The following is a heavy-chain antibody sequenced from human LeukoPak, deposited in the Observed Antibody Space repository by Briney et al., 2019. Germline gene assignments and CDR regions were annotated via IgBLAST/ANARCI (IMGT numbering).Heavy chain of an antibody. CDR2: IYYSGST. D-gene: IGHD2-8*02. J-gene: IGHJ4*02. V-gene: IGHV4-34*01. Sequence: SETLSLTCAVYGGSFTGYYWGWIRQPPGKGLEWIGSIYYSGSTDYNPSLKSRVTISVDTSKNQFSLKLSSVTAADTAVYYCASGTDSIVLGYWGQGTLVTVSS. CDR3: ASGTDSIVLGY. CDR1: GGSFTGYY.